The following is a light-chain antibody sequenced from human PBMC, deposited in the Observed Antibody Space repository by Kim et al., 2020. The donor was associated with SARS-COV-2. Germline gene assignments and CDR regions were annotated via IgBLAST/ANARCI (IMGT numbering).Light chain of an antibody. V-gene: IGLV3-21*03. J-gene: IGLJ2*01. CDR3: QVWDTNSDHVV. CDR2: DES. Sequence: APGKADRITGGGNNIGSKSVYWYQQKSGQAPVLVVFDESDRPSGIPERFSGSRSGNTATLTVIRVEAGDEADYYCQVWDTNSDHVVFGGGTQLTVL. CDR1: NIGSKS.